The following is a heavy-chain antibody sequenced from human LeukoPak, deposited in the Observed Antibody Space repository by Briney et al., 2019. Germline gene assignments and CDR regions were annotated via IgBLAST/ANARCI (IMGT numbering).Heavy chain of an antibody. CDR1: GFTLNTNY. CDR3: AMDSPFDY. V-gene: IGHV3-53*01. J-gene: IGHJ4*02. D-gene: IGHD2-2*03. CDR2: ISSGGKT. Sequence: GGSLRLSCAASGFTLNTNYVSWVRQVRGKGLEWVALISSGGKTFYAVSVKGRFTISRDTWRNTVSLQMTSLRVEDTALYYCAMDSPFDYWGQGTLVAVSS.